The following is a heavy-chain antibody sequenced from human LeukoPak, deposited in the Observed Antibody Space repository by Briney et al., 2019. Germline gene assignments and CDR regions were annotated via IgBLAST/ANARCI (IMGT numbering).Heavy chain of an antibody. CDR2: ISPADSDT. Sequence: GESLEISCKGSGYSFTTYWIGWVRQMPGKGLEWMGIISPADSDTRYNPSFQGQVTISADKSITTAYLQWSSLKASDTAMYYCARLEEKRNYVYWGQGTLVTASS. J-gene: IGHJ4*02. CDR3: ARLEEKRNYVY. D-gene: IGHD1-7*01. CDR1: GYSFTTYW. V-gene: IGHV5-51*01.